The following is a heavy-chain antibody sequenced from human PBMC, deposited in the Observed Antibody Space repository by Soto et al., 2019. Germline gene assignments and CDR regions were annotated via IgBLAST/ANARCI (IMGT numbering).Heavy chain of an antibody. V-gene: IGHV4-59*12. CDR2: MYYSGSS. CDR3: AREASSNWHNFDY. CDR1: GGSISSYY. D-gene: IGHD6-13*01. J-gene: IGHJ4*02. Sequence: ETLSLTCTVSGGSISSYYWSWIRQPPGKGLEWIGYMYYSGSSDYSPSLKSRVSMSVDTSKNQFSLKLSSVTAADTAIYFCAREASSNWHNFDYWGQGTLVTVSS.